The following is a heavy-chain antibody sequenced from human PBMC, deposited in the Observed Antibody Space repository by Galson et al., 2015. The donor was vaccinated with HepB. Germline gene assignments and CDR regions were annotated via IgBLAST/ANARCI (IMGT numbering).Heavy chain of an antibody. V-gene: IGHV3-74*03. Sequence: SLRLSCAASTFIFSTYSMNWVRQDPEKGLLWVSRINIDGSSTAYADSVEGRFTISRDNAKNMLYLQMNTLRAEDTAVYYCARSRVERAVAGTFDNWGQGTLVTVSS. D-gene: IGHD6-19*01. CDR2: INIDGSST. CDR1: TFIFSTYS. CDR3: ARSRVERAVAGTFDN. J-gene: IGHJ4*02.